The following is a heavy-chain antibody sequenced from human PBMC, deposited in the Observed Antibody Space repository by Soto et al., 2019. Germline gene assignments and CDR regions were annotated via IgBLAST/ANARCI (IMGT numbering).Heavy chain of an antibody. CDR3: AREGSYSAYNFAHGIQLWSFDF. CDR1: GGSINTFY. D-gene: IGHD5-12*01. Sequence: SSETLSLTCTVSGGSINTFYWSWVRQPAGKGLEWIGRIFSSGSTSFNPSLESRVAMSVDTSKNHFSLNLSSVTAADMSVYYCAREGSYSAYNFAHGIQLWSFDFWAQGALVTVSS. V-gene: IGHV4-4*07. CDR2: IFSSGST. J-gene: IGHJ4*02.